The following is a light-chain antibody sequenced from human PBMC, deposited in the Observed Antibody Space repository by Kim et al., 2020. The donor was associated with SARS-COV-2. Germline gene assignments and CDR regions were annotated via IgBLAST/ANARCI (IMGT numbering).Light chain of an antibody. CDR2: EVS. J-gene: IGLJ2*01. CDR3: SSYAGRNNLV. Sequence: GQSGTSSCTGTSRDVGGYNYVSWYQQHPGKAPKLMIYEVSERPSGVPDRFSGSKSGNTASLTVSGLQAEDEADYYCSSYAGRNNLVFGGGTKLTVL. CDR1: SRDVGGYNY. V-gene: IGLV2-8*01.